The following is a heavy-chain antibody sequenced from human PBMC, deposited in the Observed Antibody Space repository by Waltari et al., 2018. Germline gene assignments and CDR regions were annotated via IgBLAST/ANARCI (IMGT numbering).Heavy chain of an antibody. CDR1: GFTFSSYC. D-gene: IGHD3-3*01. CDR2: ISYDESNK. V-gene: IGHV3-30*18. J-gene: IGHJ4*02. CDR3: AKVQDTDLYYFEN. Sequence: QVQLVESGGGVVQPGRSLRLSCTASGFTFSSYCMHWVRQAPGKGLEWVAVISYDESNKFYGDSVKGRFTISRDNSKNTLYLQMHSLRAEDTAVYYCAKVQDTDLYYFENWGQGTLVTVSS.